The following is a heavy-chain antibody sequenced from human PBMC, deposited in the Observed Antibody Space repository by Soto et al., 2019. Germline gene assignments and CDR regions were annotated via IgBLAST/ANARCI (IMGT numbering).Heavy chain of an antibody. V-gene: IGHV3-30*03. CDR2: ISYDGINK. CDR3: AGGYSFGDY. Sequence: QVQLLESEGGVVQPGRSLRLSCAASGFTFSSYGMQWVRQAPGKGLEWVSLISYDGINKYYADSVKGRFTFSRDNSKNTLYLQMNSLRAEDTAVYFCAGGYSFGDYWGQGTLVTVSS. J-gene: IGHJ4*02. CDR1: GFTFSSYG. D-gene: IGHD5-18*01.